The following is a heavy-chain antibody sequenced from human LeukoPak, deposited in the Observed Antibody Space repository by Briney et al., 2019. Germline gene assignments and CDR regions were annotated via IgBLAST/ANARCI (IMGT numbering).Heavy chain of an antibody. V-gene: IGHV3-23*01. Sequence: QPGGSLRLSCAASGFTFSSYAMSWVRQAPGKGLEWVSAISGSGGSTYYADSVKGRFTISRDNSKNTLYLQMNSLRAEDTAVYYCAKVKGLYSSSAGNFDYWGQGTLVTVSS. D-gene: IGHD6-6*01. CDR2: ISGSGGST. CDR1: GFTFSSYA. CDR3: AKVKGLYSSSAGNFDY. J-gene: IGHJ4*02.